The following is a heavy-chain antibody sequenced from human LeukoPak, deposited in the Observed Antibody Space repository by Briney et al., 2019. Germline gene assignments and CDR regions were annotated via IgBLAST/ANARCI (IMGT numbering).Heavy chain of an antibody. V-gene: IGHV3-9*01. Sequence: GRSLRLSCAASGFTFDDYAMHWVRQAPGKGLEWVSGISWNSGSIGYADSVKGRFTISRDNAKNSLYLQMNSLRAEDTALYYCAKVGYDSSFDYWGQGTLVTVSS. D-gene: IGHD3-22*01. CDR3: AKVGYDSSFDY. CDR1: GFTFDDYA. CDR2: ISWNSGSI. J-gene: IGHJ4*02.